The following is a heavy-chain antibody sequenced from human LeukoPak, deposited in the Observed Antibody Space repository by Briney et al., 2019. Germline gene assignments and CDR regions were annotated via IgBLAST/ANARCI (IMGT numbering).Heavy chain of an antibody. CDR1: GFTFTSYG. J-gene: IGHJ5*02. D-gene: IGHD6-13*01. CDR2: ISAYKGNT. Sequence: GASVNVSCKASGFTFTSYGISWVRQAPGQGLEWMGWISAYKGNTNYAQKLQGRITMTTDTSTSTAYMELRSLRSDDTAVYYCAKPRYSSSWYWFDPWGQGTLVTVSS. V-gene: IGHV1-18*01. CDR3: AKPRYSSSWYWFDP.